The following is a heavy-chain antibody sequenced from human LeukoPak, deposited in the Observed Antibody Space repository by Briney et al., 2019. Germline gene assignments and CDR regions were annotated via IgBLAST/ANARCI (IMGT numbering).Heavy chain of an antibody. V-gene: IGHV4-34*01. D-gene: IGHD6-19*01. CDR1: GGSFSGYY. J-gene: IGHJ4*02. Sequence: SETLSLTCAVYGGSFSGYYWSWIRQPPGKGLEWIGEINHSGSTNYNPSLRSRVTISVDTSKNQFSLKLSSVTAADTAVYYCARASIAVAGLDYWGQGTLVTVSS. CDR3: ARASIAVAGLDY. CDR2: INHSGST.